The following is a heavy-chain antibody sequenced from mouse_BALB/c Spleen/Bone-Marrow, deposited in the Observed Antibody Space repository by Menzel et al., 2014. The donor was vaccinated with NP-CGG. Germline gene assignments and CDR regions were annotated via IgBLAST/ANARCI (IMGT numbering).Heavy chain of an antibody. D-gene: IGHD1-2*01. Sequence: VQLQQSGAELVKPGALVKFSCTVSGFYVKDTYMQWVKQRPEQGLEWIGRIDPANGNTQHYPTFQGKSTITTDTSANTAYLQLSSLTSEDTAVYYCTREGPYYGSDALDYWGQGTSVTVTS. CDR2: IDPANGNT. J-gene: IGHJ4*01. CDR3: TREGPYYGSDALDY. V-gene: IGHV14-3*02. CDR1: GFYVKDTY.